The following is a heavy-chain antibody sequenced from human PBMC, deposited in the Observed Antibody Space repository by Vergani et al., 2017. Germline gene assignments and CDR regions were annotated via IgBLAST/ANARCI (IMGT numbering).Heavy chain of an antibody. CDR3: AKDISYYYYYYMDV. V-gene: IGHV3-9*01. CDR1: GFSFDDYA. J-gene: IGHJ6*03. CDR2: ISWNSGRV. Sequence: EVQLVESGGGLVQPGRSLRLSCAASGFSFDDYAMHWVRQAPGKGLEWVSGISWNSGRVGYADSVKGRFTISRDNAKNSLNLQMNSLRAEDTALYYCAKDISYYYYYYMDVWGKGTTVTVSS.